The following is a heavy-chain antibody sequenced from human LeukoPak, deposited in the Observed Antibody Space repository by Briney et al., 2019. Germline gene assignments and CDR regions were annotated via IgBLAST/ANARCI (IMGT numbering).Heavy chain of an antibody. Sequence: GGSLRLSCAASGFTFSSYAMSWVRQAPGKGLEWVSAISGSGGSAYYADSVKGRFTISRDNSKNTLYLQMNSLRAEDTAVYYCAKVKYSSSWYYFDYWGQGTLVTVSS. V-gene: IGHV3-23*01. J-gene: IGHJ4*02. CDR2: ISGSGGSA. CDR3: AKVKYSSSWYYFDY. D-gene: IGHD6-13*01. CDR1: GFTFSSYA.